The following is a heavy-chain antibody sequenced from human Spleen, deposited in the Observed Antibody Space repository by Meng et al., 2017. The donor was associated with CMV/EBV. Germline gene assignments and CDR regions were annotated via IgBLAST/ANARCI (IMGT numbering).Heavy chain of an antibody. Sequence: GESLKISCAASGFTFSSYWMSWVRQAPGKGLEWVANIKQDGSEKYYVDSVKGRFTISRDNSKNTLYLQMNSLRAEDTAVYYCAKDYSSSADYWGQGTLVTVSS. CDR1: GFTFSSYW. J-gene: IGHJ4*02. V-gene: IGHV3-7*01. CDR2: IKQDGSEK. D-gene: IGHD6-6*01. CDR3: AKDYSSSADY.